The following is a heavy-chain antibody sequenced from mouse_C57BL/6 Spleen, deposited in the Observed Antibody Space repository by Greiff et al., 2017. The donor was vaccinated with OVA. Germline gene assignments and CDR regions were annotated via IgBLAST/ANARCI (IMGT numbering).Heavy chain of an antibody. D-gene: IGHD2-3*01. Sequence: VQLQQSGPELVKPGASVKMSCKASGYTFTDYNMHWVKQSHGKSLEWIGYINPNNGGTSYTQKFKGKATLTVNKSSSTAYMELRSLTSEDSAVYYCARSDGYYVYFDYWGQGTTLTVSS. V-gene: IGHV1-22*01. CDR1: GYTFTDYN. CDR3: ARSDGYYVYFDY. J-gene: IGHJ2*01. CDR2: INPNNGGT.